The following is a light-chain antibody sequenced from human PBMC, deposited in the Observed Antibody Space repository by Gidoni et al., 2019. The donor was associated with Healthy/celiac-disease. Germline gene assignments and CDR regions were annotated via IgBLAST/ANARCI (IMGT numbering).Light chain of an antibody. CDR3: QQNDHCPVI. CDR1: QIISTS. J-gene: IGKJ3*01. CDR2: AAD. Sequence: DIQITQSRSSLSASVGDRVPSTSRASQIISTSLIWYQQTPGEAPKLLIYAADTLQRGVPSRFSGSGSGADFTLPISSLEPEDYAIYYCQQNDHCPVIFXPXTKVDIK. V-gene: IGKV1-39*01.